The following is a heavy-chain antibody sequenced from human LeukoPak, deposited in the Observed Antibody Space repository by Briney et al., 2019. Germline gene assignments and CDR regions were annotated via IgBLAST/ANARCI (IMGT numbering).Heavy chain of an antibody. D-gene: IGHD6-13*01. Sequence: SETLSLTCAVSGVSISSYYWTWIRQPAGKGLEWIGLIYTSGTTNYNPSVKSRVTMSVDTSKNQFSRKLNSVTAADTAVYYCARKAASNWYFDLWGRGTLVTVSS. J-gene: IGHJ2*01. CDR1: GVSISSYY. V-gene: IGHV4-4*07. CDR2: IYTSGTT. CDR3: ARKAASNWYFDL.